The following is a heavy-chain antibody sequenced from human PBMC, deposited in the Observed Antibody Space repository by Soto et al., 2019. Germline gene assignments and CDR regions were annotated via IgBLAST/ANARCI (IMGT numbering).Heavy chain of an antibody. CDR2: ISYDGSNK. D-gene: IGHD6-19*01. V-gene: IGHV3-30-3*01. CDR1: GFTFSSYA. CDR3: ARDIPYSSGWYHFDY. J-gene: IGHJ4*02. Sequence: QVQLVESGGGVVQPGRSLRLSCAASGFTFSSYAMHWVRQAPGKGLEWVAVISYDGSNKYYADSVKGRFTISRDNSKNTLYLQMNSLRAEDTAVYYCARDIPYSSGWYHFDYWGQGTLVTVSS.